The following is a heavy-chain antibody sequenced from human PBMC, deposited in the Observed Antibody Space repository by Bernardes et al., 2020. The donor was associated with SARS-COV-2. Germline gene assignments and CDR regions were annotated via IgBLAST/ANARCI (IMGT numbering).Heavy chain of an antibody. D-gene: IGHD6-6*01. CDR1: GFTFSKNA. CDR2: ISAIGGST. CDR3: SKNAKYSSSSMEV. V-gene: IGHV3-23*01. Sequence: GGSLRLSCVASGFTFSKNAMTWVRQVPGNGLEWVSAISAIGGSTYYAESVKGRFTISRDNSRNTLYLEMNSLRAEDTAVYYCSKNAKYSSSSMEVWGQGTTVTV. J-gene: IGHJ6*02.